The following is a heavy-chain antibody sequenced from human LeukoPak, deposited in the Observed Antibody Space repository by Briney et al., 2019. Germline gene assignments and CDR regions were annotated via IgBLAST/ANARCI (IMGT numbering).Heavy chain of an antibody. Sequence: PGGSLRLSCPASGFTFSSYWMRWVGQPPGKGLDWVATIKEDGSEKYYVDSVKGRFTISRDNAKSSLYLQMNSLRAEDTAVYYCSRHTSSWHAMDVWGQGTTVTVSS. J-gene: IGHJ6*02. CDR1: GFTFSSYW. CDR2: IKEDGSEK. D-gene: IGHD6-13*01. CDR3: SRHTSSWHAMDV. V-gene: IGHV3-7*02.